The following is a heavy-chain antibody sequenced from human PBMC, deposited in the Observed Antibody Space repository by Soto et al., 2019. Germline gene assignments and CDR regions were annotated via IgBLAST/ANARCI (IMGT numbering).Heavy chain of an antibody. J-gene: IGHJ6*02. D-gene: IGHD2-2*01. CDR2: INAGNGNT. V-gene: IGHV1-3*01. CDR1: GYTFTSYA. Sequence: QVQLVQSGAEVKKPGASVKVSCKASGYTFTSYAMHLVRKAPGQRLERMGWINAGNGNTKYSHKFQGRVTITRDTSASTACMERSSLRSEVTAVYYCARVSVSGIFLVVPAAPLDGWGQGTTVTVSS. CDR3: ARVSVSGIFLVVPAAPLDG.